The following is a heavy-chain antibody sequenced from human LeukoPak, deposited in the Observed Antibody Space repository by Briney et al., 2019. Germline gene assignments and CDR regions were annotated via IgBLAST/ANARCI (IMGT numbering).Heavy chain of an antibody. CDR3: AKDREEQLVRGWFDP. J-gene: IGHJ5*02. D-gene: IGHD6-13*01. CDR1: GFTFSKYS. Sequence: QTGGSLRLSCAASGFTFSKYSMHWVRQAPGKGLEWVAFMRYNGGNGYYADSVEGRFTISRDNLKSMLYLQMNSLRTDDTGLYFCAKDREEQLVRGWFDPWGQGTLVTVSS. CDR2: MRYNGGNG. V-gene: IGHV3-30*02.